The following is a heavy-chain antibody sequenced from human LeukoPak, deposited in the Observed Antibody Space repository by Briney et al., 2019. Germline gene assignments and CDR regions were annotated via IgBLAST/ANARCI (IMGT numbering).Heavy chain of an antibody. CDR1: GGSVSSYY. CDR2: IYYSGST. Sequence: SETLSLTCTVSGGSVSSYYWSWIRQPPGKGLEWIGYIYYSGSTNYNPSLKSRVTISVDTSKNQFSLKLSSVTAADTAVYYCARGLRGEDSSKDVDYWGQGTLVTVSS. J-gene: IGHJ4*02. D-gene: IGHD3-22*01. V-gene: IGHV4-59*02. CDR3: ARGLRGEDSSKDVDY.